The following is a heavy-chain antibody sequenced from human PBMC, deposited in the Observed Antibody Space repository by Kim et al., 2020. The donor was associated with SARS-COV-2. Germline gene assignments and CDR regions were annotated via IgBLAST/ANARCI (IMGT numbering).Heavy chain of an antibody. Sequence: SETLSLTCTVSGGSINSYYWSWIRQSPGKTLEWIGYSHYTGSPNHNPSLQSRVTILVDTSNNQFSLKLSSVTAADTAVYYCASRTGEMATFYYWGQGILVTVSS. CDR2: SHYTGSP. D-gene: IGHD5-12*01. V-gene: IGHV4-59*01. CDR3: ASRTGEMATFYY. CDR1: GGSINSYY. J-gene: IGHJ4*02.